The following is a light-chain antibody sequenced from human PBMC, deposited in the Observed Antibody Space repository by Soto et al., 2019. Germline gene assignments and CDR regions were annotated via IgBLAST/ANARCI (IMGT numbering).Light chain of an antibody. CDR1: QSVSSY. J-gene: IGKJ1*01. V-gene: IGKV3-20*01. Sequence: EMVMTQSPAILSVSPGERATLSCRASQSVSSYLAWYQQKPGQAPRLLIYGASNRATGIPDRFSGSGSGTDFTLTISRLEPEDFAVYYCQQYGSSGTFGQGTKVDIK. CDR2: GAS. CDR3: QQYGSSGT.